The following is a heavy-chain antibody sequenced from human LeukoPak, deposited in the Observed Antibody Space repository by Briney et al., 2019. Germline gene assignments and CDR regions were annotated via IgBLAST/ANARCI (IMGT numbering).Heavy chain of an antibody. D-gene: IGHD3-22*01. CDR2: ISASGAVP. CDR3: ARSLIVASEDY. V-gene: IGHV3-11*04. Sequence: KPGGSLRLSCAASGFRFDSFYMGWIRQVPGKGLDYIAFISASGAVPYYAESVKRRFTISRDNAKNSVSLQMNSLSADDTAVYYCARSLIVASEDYWGQGTLVTVSS. J-gene: IGHJ4*02. CDR1: GFRFDSFY.